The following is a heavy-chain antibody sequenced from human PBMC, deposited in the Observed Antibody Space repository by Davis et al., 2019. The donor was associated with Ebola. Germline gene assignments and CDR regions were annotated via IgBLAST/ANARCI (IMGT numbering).Heavy chain of an antibody. Sequence: MPSETLSLTCTVSGGSISSYYWSWIRQPPGKGLEWIGYIYYSGSTNYNPSLKSRVTISVDTSKNQFSLKLSSVTAADTAVYYCAVTIFGVATPDYWGQGTLVTVSS. D-gene: IGHD3-3*01. CDR3: AVTIFGVATPDY. CDR2: IYYSGST. V-gene: IGHV4-59*01. CDR1: GGSISSYY. J-gene: IGHJ4*02.